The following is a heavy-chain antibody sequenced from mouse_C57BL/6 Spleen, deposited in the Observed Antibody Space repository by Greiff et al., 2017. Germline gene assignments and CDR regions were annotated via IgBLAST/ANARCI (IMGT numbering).Heavy chain of an antibody. V-gene: IGHV1-26*01. D-gene: IGHD2-1*01. CDR2: INPNNGGT. J-gene: IGHJ4*01. Sequence: VQLQQSGPELVKPGASVKISCKASGYTFTDYYMNWVKQSHGKSLEWIGDINPNNGGTSYNQKFKGKATLTVDKSSSTAYMELRSLTSEDSAVYYCALWYHYAMDYWGQGTSGTVSS. CDR3: ALWYHYAMDY. CDR1: GYTFTDYY.